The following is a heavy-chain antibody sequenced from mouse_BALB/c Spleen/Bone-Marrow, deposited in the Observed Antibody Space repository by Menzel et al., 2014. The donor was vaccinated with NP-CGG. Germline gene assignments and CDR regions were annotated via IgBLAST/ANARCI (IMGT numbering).Heavy chain of an antibody. J-gene: IGHJ3*01. CDR2: IDPANGNT. CDR1: GFNIKDAY. V-gene: IGHV14-3*02. Sequence: EVQGVESGAELVKPGASVKLSCTASGFNIKDAYMHWVKQRPEQGLEWIGRIDPANGNTKYDPKFQGKATITADTSSNTAYLQLSSLTSEDTAVYYCGRSGGEGTPAYWGQGTLVTVSA. CDR3: GRSGGEGTPAY. D-gene: IGHD3-1*01.